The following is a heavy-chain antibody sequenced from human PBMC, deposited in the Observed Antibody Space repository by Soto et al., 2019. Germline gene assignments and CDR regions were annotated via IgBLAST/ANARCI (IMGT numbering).Heavy chain of an antibody. J-gene: IGHJ4*02. Sequence: GGSLRLSCAASGFTFSSYGMHWVRQAPGKGLEWVAVIWYDGTNKYYAESVKGRFTISRDNSKKPLYLPMNSLRAEDTAVYYCARDIIATQIYPFEYWGQGTLVTVSS. V-gene: IGHV3-33*01. CDR2: IWYDGTNK. CDR3: ARDIIATQIYPFEY. CDR1: GFTFSSYG. D-gene: IGHD2-2*02.